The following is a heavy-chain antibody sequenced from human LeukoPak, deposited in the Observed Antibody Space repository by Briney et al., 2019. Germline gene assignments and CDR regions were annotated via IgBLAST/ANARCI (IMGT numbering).Heavy chain of an antibody. V-gene: IGHV1-2*02. CDR2: IHLNSGET. J-gene: IGHJ4*02. CDR1: AYTFTVYY. Sequence: GASVTVSFTPSAYTFTVYYMHWMRQAPGQGLGWVGWIHLNSGETNYGQKFQGRVTITRETSISTAYMELRRLRSDDTAVYYCASWAGGNATVASFDYWGQGTLVTVSS. D-gene: IGHD1-1*01. CDR3: ASWAGGNATVASFDY.